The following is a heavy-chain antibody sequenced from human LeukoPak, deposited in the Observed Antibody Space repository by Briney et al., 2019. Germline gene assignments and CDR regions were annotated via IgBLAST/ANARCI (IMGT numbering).Heavy chain of an antibody. D-gene: IGHD4/OR15-4a*01. J-gene: IGHJ5*01. Sequence: GGSLRLSRVASGITFSSYAMSWVRQAPGKGLEWVSAISGSGGSTYYADSVKGRFTISRDNSKNTLYLQMNSLRVEDTAVYYCAKAGLVRGGALDSWGQGTLVTVSS. CDR3: AKAGLVRGGALDS. CDR2: ISGSGGST. V-gene: IGHV3-23*01. CDR1: GITFSSYA.